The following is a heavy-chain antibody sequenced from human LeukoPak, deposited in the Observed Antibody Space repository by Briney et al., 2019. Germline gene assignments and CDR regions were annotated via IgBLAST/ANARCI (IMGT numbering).Heavy chain of an antibody. CDR3: ARDIVVVVAATPGYFDY. D-gene: IGHD2-15*01. J-gene: IGHJ4*02. CDR1: GFTFSSYA. V-gene: IGHV3-23*01. Sequence: GGSLRLSCAASGFTFSSYAMSWVRQAPGKGLEWVSAISGSGGSTYYADSVKGRFTISRDNSTNTLYLQMDSLRAEDTAVYYCARDIVVVVAATPGYFDYWGQGTLVTVSS. CDR2: ISGSGGST.